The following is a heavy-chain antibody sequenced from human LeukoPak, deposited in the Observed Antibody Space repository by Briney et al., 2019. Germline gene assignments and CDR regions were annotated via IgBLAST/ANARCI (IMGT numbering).Heavy chain of an antibody. Sequence: PGGSLRLSCAASGFTFSSYWMSWVRQAPGKGLEWVANIKEDGSEKNYVDSVTGRFTISRDNAKNSLYLQMNSLRAEDTAVYYCARGGGRHVEYWGQGNLVTVSS. CDR3: ARGGGRHVEY. D-gene: IGHD2/OR15-2a*01. J-gene: IGHJ4*02. CDR2: IKEDGSEK. CDR1: GFTFSSYW. V-gene: IGHV3-7*05.